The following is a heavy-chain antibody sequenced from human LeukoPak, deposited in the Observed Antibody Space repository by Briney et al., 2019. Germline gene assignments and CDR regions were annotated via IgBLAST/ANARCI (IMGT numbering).Heavy chain of an antibody. V-gene: IGHV1-18*01. CDR3: ARDTPVVVPAAPLGY. D-gene: IGHD2-2*01. CDR2: ISAYNGNT. CDR1: GYTFTSYG. J-gene: IGHJ4*02. Sequence: ASVKVSCKASGYTFTSYGISWVRQAPGQGLEWMGWISAYNGNTNYAQKLQGRVTMTTDTSTCTAYMELRSLRSDDTAVYYCARDTPVVVPAAPLGYWGQGTLVTVSS.